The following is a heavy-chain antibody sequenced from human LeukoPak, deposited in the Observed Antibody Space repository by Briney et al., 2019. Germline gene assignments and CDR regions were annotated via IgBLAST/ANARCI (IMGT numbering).Heavy chain of an antibody. CDR2: INSDGSST. Sequence: GGSLRPSCAASGFTISGYWMRWVRQAPGTGLVWVSRINSDGSSTTYADSVKGRFTISRDNAKNTLYLQMNSLRAEDTAVYYCARGGVVVITPFDYWGQGTLVTVSS. CDR1: GFTISGYW. CDR3: ARGGVVVITPFDY. D-gene: IGHD3-22*01. V-gene: IGHV3-74*01. J-gene: IGHJ4*02.